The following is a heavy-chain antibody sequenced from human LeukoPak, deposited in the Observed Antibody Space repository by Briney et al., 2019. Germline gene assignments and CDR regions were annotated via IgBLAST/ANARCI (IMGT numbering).Heavy chain of an antibody. V-gene: IGHV3-23*01. CDR3: ARDYDYLWGSYRLYYFDH. CDR1: GFTLSSYA. Sequence: GGSLRLSCAASGFTLSSYAMSWVRQAPGKGLEWVSAISGSGDITYLADSVKGRFTISRDNSKNTLYLQMNSLRAEDTAVYYCARDYDYLWGSYRLYYFDHWGQGTLVTVSS. D-gene: IGHD3-16*02. J-gene: IGHJ4*02. CDR2: ISGSGDIT.